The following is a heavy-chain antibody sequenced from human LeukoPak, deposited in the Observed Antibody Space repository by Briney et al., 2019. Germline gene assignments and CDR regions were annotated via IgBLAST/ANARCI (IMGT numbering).Heavy chain of an antibody. CDR2: IRYDGSNK. Sequence: PGGSLRLSCAASGFTFSSYAMSWVRQAPGKGLEWVAFIRYDGSNKYYADSVKGRFTISRDNSKNTLYLQMNSLRAEDTAVYYCASALVVPAPTSGYWGQGTLVTVSS. V-gene: IGHV3-30*02. CDR3: ASALVVPAPTSGY. CDR1: GFTFSSYA. D-gene: IGHD2-2*01. J-gene: IGHJ4*02.